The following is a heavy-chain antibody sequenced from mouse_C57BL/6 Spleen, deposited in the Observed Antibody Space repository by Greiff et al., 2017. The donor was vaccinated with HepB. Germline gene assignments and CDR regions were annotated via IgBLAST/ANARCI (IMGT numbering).Heavy chain of an antibody. J-gene: IGHJ3*01. CDR2: IYPGDGDT. Sequence: QVQLQQSGAELVKPGASVKISCKASGYAFSSYWMNWVKQRPGKGLEWIGQIYPGDGDTNYNGKFKGKATLTADKSSSTAYMQLSSLTSEDSAVYFCARLGSTMVTGWFAYWGQGTLVTVSA. V-gene: IGHV1-80*01. CDR3: ARLGSTMVTGWFAY. CDR1: GYAFSSYW. D-gene: IGHD2-2*01.